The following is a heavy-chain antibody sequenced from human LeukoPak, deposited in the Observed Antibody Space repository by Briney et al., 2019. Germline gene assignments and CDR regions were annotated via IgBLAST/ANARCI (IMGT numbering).Heavy chain of an antibody. CDR3: ARGHRYYSSSGSYLRRDSWFDP. CDR1: GYTFTSYY. V-gene: IGHV1-46*01. D-gene: IGHD3-10*01. CDR2: INPSGGST. J-gene: IGHJ5*02. Sequence: ASVKVSCKASGYTFTSYYMHWVRQAPGQGLEWMGIINPSGGSTSYAQKFQGRVTMTRDMSASTAYMELSSLRSEDMAVYYCARGHRYYSSSGSYLRRDSWFDPWGQGTLVTVSS.